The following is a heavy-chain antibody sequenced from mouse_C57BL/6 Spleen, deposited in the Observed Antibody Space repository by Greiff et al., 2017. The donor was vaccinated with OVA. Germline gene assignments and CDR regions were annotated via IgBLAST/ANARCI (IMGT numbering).Heavy chain of an antibody. CDR1: GYAFSSSW. V-gene: IGHV1-82*01. Sequence: QVQLQQSGPELVKPGASVKISCKASGYAFSSSWMNWVKQRPGKGLEWIGRIYPGDGDTNYNGKFKGKATLTADKSSSTAYMQLSSLTSEDAAVYFCARWAYYSNYDYAMDYWGQGTSVTVSS. CDR2: IYPGDGDT. CDR3: ARWAYYSNYDYAMDY. D-gene: IGHD2-5*01. J-gene: IGHJ4*01.